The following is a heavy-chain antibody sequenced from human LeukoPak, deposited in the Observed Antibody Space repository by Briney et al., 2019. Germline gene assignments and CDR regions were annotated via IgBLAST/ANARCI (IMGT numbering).Heavy chain of an antibody. CDR3: ARDHLHYDSSGLIDAFDI. D-gene: IGHD3-22*01. V-gene: IGHV1-18*01. J-gene: IGHJ3*02. CDR1: GYTFTSYG. CDR2: ISAYNGNT. Sequence: GASVKVSCKASGYTFTSYGISWVRQAPGQGLEWMGWISAYNGNTNYAQKLQGRVTMTTDTSTSTAYMELRSLRSDDTAVYYCARDHLHYDSSGLIDAFDIWGQGTMVTVSS.